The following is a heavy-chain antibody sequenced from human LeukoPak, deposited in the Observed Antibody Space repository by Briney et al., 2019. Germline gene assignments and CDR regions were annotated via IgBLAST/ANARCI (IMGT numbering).Heavy chain of an antibody. CDR2: INSDGSNT. CDR1: GFTFSFYW. D-gene: IGHD5-24*01. J-gene: IGHJ4*02. V-gene: IGHV3-74*01. Sequence: GGSLRLSCAASGFTFSFYWLHWVRQAPGKGLVWVSRINSDGSNTIYADSVKGRFTISRDNAKNSLYLQMNSLRAEDTAVYYCARDEGDSYNNEFDYWGQGTLVTVSS. CDR3: ARDEGDSYNNEFDY.